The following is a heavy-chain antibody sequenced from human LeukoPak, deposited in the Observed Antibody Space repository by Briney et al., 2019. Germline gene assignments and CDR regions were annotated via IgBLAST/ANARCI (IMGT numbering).Heavy chain of an antibody. D-gene: IGHD3-10*01. Sequence: SETLSLTCTVSGASISSTNNFWGWIRQTPGKGLEWIATIYYSGSTYYNPSRKSRVTISVDTSKNQFSLKLSSVTPADTAVYYCARGFRGPNFDYWGQGTLVTVSS. CDR3: ARGFRGPNFDY. CDR1: GASISSTNNF. J-gene: IGHJ4*02. CDR2: IYYSGST. V-gene: IGHV4-39*07.